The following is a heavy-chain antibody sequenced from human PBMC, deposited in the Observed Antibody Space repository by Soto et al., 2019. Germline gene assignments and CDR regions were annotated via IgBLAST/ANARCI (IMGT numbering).Heavy chain of an antibody. Sequence: GGSLRLSCTYSGFTFSTYGMRWVRQATGEGLEWVALISYDGSNKFYADSVKGRFTISRDNSKNTLYLQMNSLRAEDTALYYCAQDPEYSSSWRINTWFDPWGQGALVTVSS. V-gene: IGHV3-30*18. CDR2: ISYDGSNK. D-gene: IGHD6-13*01. J-gene: IGHJ5*02. CDR1: GFTFSTYG. CDR3: AQDPEYSSSWRINTWFDP.